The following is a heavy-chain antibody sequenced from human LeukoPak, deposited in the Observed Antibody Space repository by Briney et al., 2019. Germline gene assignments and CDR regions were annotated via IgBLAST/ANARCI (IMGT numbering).Heavy chain of an antibody. CDR1: GYTFTGYY. CDR2: INPNSGGT. CDR3: ARAPTAMVTEFDY. D-gene: IGHD5-18*01. V-gene: IGHV1-2*02. J-gene: IGHJ4*02. Sequence: ASVKVSCKASGYTFTGYYMHWVRQAPAQGLEWMGWINPNSGGTNYAQKFQGRVTMTRDTSISTAYMELSRLRSDDTAVYYCARAPTAMVTEFDYWGQGTLVTVSS.